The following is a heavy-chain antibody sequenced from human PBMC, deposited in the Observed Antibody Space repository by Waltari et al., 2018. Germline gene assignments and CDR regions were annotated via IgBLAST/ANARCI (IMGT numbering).Heavy chain of an antibody. V-gene: IGHV3-7*03. Sequence: EVQLVESGGGLVQPGGSLRLSCAASGFTCGNYWMSWVRQAPGKGLEWVANIRQDGSEIHFVDSMKGRFTISRDGSKNTVYLQMNSLRAEDTAVYFCARNQVETALGYWGQGTLVTVSS. J-gene: IGHJ4*02. CDR3: ARNQVETALGY. CDR1: GFTCGNYW. D-gene: IGHD2-21*02. CDR2: IRQDGSEI.